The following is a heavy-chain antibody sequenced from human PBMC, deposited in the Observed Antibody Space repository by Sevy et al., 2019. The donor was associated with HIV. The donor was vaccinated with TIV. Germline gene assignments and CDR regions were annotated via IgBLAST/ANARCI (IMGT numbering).Heavy chain of an antibody. D-gene: IGHD6-13*01. CDR2: IYYSGNT. CDR3: ARESIAAAGDFDY. J-gene: IGHJ4*02. V-gene: IGHV4-59*01. Sequence: GSLRLSCTVSGGSINNYYWSWIRQPPGKGLEWIGYIYYSGNTNYNPSLKSRVTISVDTSKNQFSLKLSSVTAADTAVYYCARESIAAAGDFDYWGQGTLVTVSS. CDR1: GGSINNYY.